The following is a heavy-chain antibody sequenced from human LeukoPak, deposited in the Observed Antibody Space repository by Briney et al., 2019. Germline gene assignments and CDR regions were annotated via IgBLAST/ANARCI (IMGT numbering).Heavy chain of an antibody. J-gene: IGHJ4*02. D-gene: IGHD6-25*01. CDR2: LEPSGSER. CDR1: GFTIGSHF. Sequence: GGSLRLSCAVSGFTIGSHFMGWVRHLPGKGLQCVAILEPSGSERNYVDSVKGRFSISRDNAQNSLSLQMNSLSADDTAVYYCARLGATSSGKYYFDYWGQGTLVTVSS. V-gene: IGHV3-7*01. CDR3: ARLGATSSGKYYFDY.